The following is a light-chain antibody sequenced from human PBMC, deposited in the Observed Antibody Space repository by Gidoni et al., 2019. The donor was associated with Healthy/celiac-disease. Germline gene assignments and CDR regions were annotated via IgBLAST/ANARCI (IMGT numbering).Light chain of an antibody. V-gene: IGKV3-20*01. CDR3: QQYGSSPPELT. J-gene: IGKJ4*01. CDR2: GAS. Sequence: EIELTQSPGTLSLSPGERATLSCRASQSVSSSYLAWYQQKPGQAPRLLIYGASSRATGIPDRFSGSGSGTDFTLTISRLEPEDFAVYYCQQYGSSPPELTFGGGTKVEIK. CDR1: QSVSSSY.